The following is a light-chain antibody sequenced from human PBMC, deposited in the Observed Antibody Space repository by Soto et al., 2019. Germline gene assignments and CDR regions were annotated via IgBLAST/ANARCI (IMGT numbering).Light chain of an antibody. CDR2: DAS. CDR1: QSVSSY. CDR3: QQRSNWPRT. Sequence: EIVLTQSPATLSFSPGERATLSCRASQSVSSYLAWYQQKPGQAPRLLIYDASNRATGIPARFSGSGTGTDCTLTISSLEPEDFAVYYCQQRSNWPRTFGQGTKVDIK. V-gene: IGKV3-11*01. J-gene: IGKJ1*01.